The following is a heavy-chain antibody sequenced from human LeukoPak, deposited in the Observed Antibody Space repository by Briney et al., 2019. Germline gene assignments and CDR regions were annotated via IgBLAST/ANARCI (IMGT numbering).Heavy chain of an antibody. V-gene: IGHV4-59*11. CDR1: DDSFSSHY. CDR2: ISYIGST. D-gene: IGHD4-17*01. J-gene: IGHJ3*02. Sequence: SETLSLTCAVSDDSFSSHYWTWIRQPPGKGLEWIGYISYIGSTDYNPSLKSRVTISIDTSKNQFSLKLSSVTAADTAVYYCARDLVTVTKGFDIWGQGTMVSVSS. CDR3: ARDLVTVTKGFDI.